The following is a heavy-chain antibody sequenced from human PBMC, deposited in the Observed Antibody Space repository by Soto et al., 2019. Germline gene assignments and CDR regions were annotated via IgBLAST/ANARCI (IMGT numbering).Heavy chain of an antibody. CDR3: VRRPHQWPCMAF. Sequence: EVQLVESGGGLVQPGGSLRLSCAASGFTFRDYWMHWVRQAPGMGLASVSRLNPDGSDTYYADSVKGRFTVSRDNAKSTLYLQMNSLSVDDTGIYYCVRRPHQWPCMAFWGQGTPVTVS. CDR2: LNPDGSDT. J-gene: IGHJ6*02. CDR1: GFTFRDYW. V-gene: IGHV3-74*01. D-gene: IGHD6-19*01.